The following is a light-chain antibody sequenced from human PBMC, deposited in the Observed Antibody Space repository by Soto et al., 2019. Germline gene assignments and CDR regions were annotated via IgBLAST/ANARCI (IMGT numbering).Light chain of an antibody. CDR3: QQRSNGPAYT. V-gene: IGKV3-11*01. Sequence: EIVLTQSPATLSLSPGERATLSCRASQSVSSYLAWYQQKPGQAPRLLIYDSSNRATGIPARFSGSGSGTDFTRTISSLEPEDFAVYYCQQRSNGPAYTFGHGTNLEIK. J-gene: IGKJ2*01. CDR1: QSVSSY. CDR2: DSS.